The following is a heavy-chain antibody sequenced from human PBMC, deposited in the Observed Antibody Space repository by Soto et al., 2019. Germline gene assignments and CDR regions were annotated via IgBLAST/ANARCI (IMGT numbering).Heavy chain of an antibody. D-gene: IGHD6-19*01. Sequence: QLQLQESGSGLVKPSQTLSLTCAVSGGSISSGGYSWSWIRQPPGKGLEWIGYFSHSGSTYYNPSRRSRVTISVATSKNQFSLKLSSVTAADTAVYYCARGGLLPDYWGQGTLVTVSS. V-gene: IGHV4-30-2*01. J-gene: IGHJ4*02. CDR3: ARGGLLPDY. CDR2: FSHSGST. CDR1: GGSISSGGYS.